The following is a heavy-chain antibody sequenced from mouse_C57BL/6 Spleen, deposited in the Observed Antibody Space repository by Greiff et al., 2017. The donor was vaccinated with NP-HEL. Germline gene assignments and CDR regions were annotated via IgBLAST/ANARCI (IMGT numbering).Heavy chain of an antibody. Sequence: EVQLQESGPELVKPGASVKMSCKASGYTFTDYNMHWVKQSHGKSLEWIGYINPNNGGTSYNQKFKGKATLTVNKSSSTAYMELRSLTSEDSAVYYCARGGYGIFDYWGQGTTLTVSS. CDR3: ARGGYGIFDY. J-gene: IGHJ2*01. V-gene: IGHV1-22*01. D-gene: IGHD2-10*02. CDR2: INPNNGGT. CDR1: GYTFTDYN.